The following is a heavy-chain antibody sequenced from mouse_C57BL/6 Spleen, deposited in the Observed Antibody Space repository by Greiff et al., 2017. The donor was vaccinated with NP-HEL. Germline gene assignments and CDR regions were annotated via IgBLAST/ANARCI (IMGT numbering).Heavy chain of an antibody. J-gene: IGHJ2*01. CDR1: GYTFTSYW. Sequence: VQRVESGAELAKPGASVKLSCKASGYTFTSYWMHWVKQRPGQGLEWIGYINPSSGYTKYNQKFKDKATLTADKSSSTAYMQLSSLTYEDSAVYYCARYYDGYYGNFDYWGQGTTLTVSS. D-gene: IGHD2-3*01. CDR3: ARYYDGYYGNFDY. CDR2: INPSSGYT. V-gene: IGHV1-7*01.